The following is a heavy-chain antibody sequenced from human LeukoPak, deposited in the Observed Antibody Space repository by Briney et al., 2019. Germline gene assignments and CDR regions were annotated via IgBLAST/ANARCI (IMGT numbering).Heavy chain of an antibody. J-gene: IGHJ4*02. V-gene: IGHV1-2*02. CDR2: INPNSGDT. CDR1: GYTFTGYY. Sequence: ASVKASCKASGYTFTGYYLHWVRQAPGQGLGCLGWINPNSGDTDYAQKFQGRVTMTRDTSISTAYMELSSLRYDDTAVYYCARDMDTGPDLFDYWGQGTLVTVSS. CDR3: ARDMDTGPDLFDY. D-gene: IGHD5-18*01.